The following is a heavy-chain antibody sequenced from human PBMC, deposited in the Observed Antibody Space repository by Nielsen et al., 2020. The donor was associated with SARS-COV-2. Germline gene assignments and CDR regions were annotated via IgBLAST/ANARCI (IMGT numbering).Heavy chain of an antibody. J-gene: IGHJ4*02. CDR2: ISDDNTI. CDR3: ARGSFGELLSPFDY. CDR1: GFIFNTYG. Sequence: GGSLRLSCEASGFIFNTYGMNWVRQAPGKGLEWISYISDDNTIFYADSVKGRFTISRDNAKNSLDLQMNSLRDEDTAVYYCARGSFGELLSPFDYWGRGTLVTVSS. D-gene: IGHD3-10*01. V-gene: IGHV3-48*02.